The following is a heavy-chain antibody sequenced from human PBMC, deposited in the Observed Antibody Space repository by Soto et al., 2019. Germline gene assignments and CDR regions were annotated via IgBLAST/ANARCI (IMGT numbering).Heavy chain of an antibody. Sequence: GGSLRRSGAASGFTFDSCVMSWVRQAPGKGLEWLSLISGSGRYTDYADSVKGRFTISRDNSKNTLYLQMNSLRVEDTAVYYCAKDPPSERMQPDYGMDVWGQGTTVTVSS. CDR2: ISGSGRYT. V-gene: IGHV3-23*01. CDR1: GFTFDSCV. CDR3: AKDPPSERMQPDYGMDV. D-gene: IGHD6-13*01. J-gene: IGHJ6*02.